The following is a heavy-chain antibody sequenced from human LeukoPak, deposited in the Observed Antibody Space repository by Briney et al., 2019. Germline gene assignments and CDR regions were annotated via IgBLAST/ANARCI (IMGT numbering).Heavy chain of an antibody. V-gene: IGHV1-8*01. CDR3: ARGRGTSMATIIYYYYYMDV. CDR1: GYTFTSDD. Sequence: ASVKVSCKASGYTFTSDDINWVRQATGQGLEWMGWMNPNSGNTGYAQKFQGRVTITRNTSISTAYMELSSLRSEDTAVYYCARGRGTSMATIIYYYYYMDVWGKGTTVTVSS. D-gene: IGHD5-12*01. J-gene: IGHJ6*03. CDR2: MNPNSGNT.